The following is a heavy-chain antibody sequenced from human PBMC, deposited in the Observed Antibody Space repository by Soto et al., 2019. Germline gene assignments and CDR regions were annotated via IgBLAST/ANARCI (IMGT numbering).Heavy chain of an antibody. Sequence: QLQLQESGPGLVKPSETLSLTCNVSGGSISSSSYYWGWIRQPPGKGLEWTGSILYSGTTYYSPSLGSRLTIDVDTPKSQFSLRLSSVTAADTAVYYCARFKRGGSVIRGVTDWGQGTLVTVSA. CDR2: ILYSGTT. D-gene: IGHD3-10*01. V-gene: IGHV4-39*01. CDR1: GGSISSSSYY. J-gene: IGHJ4*02. CDR3: ARFKRGGSVIRGVTD.